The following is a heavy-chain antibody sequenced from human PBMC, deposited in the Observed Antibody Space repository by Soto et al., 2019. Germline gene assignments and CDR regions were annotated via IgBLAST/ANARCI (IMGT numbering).Heavy chain of an antibody. D-gene: IGHD3-10*01. CDR1: GFTVSSNY. V-gene: IGHV3-53*01. CDR3: ARDKIARGSNYYYYYGMDV. J-gene: IGHJ6*02. CDR2: IYSGGST. Sequence: GGSLRLSCAASGFTVSSNYMSWVRQAPGKRLEWVSVIYSGGSTYYADSVKGRFTISRDNSKNTLDLQMNSLRAEDTAVYYCARDKIARGSNYYYYYGMDVWGQGTTVTVSS.